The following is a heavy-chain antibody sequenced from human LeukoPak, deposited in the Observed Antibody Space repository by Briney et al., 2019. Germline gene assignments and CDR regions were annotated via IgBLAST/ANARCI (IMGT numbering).Heavy chain of an antibody. Sequence: PGGSLRLSXAASGFTFSSYGMHWVRQAPGKGLEWVAFIRYDGSNKYYADSVKGRFTISRDNSKNTLYLQMNSLRAEDTAVYYCAILTGVPPPYYYYYYVDVWGKGTTVTVSS. CDR1: GFTFSSYG. CDR3: AILTGVPPPYYYYYYVDV. D-gene: IGHD7-27*01. J-gene: IGHJ6*03. V-gene: IGHV3-30*02. CDR2: IRYDGSNK.